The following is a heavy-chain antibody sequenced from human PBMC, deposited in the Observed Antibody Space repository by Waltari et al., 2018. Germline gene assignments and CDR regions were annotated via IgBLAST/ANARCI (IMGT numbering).Heavy chain of an antibody. J-gene: IGHJ4*02. Sequence: ELQLVESGGGLVQPGGSLRLSCAASGFTFSRYWMSWVRQAPGKGLGWVANIKHDGSETYYVGSVRGRFTISRDSAKNSLYLQMNSLRAEDTAVYYCARNSISVAGFFDYWGQGTLVTVSS. V-gene: IGHV3-7*03. D-gene: IGHD6-19*01. CDR1: GFTFSRYW. CDR2: IKHDGSET. CDR3: ARNSISVAGFFDY.